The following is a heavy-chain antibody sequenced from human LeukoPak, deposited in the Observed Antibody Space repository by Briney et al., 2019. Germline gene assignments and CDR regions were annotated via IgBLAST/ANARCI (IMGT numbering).Heavy chain of an antibody. J-gene: IGHJ4*02. CDR3: AKAGTNYYFVY. D-gene: IGHD1-26*01. CDR2: ISGGGGST. V-gene: IGHV3-23*01. Sequence: GGSLRLSCAATGFTFSGYSMHWVRQAPGKGLEWVSAISGGGGSTYYADSVMGRFTISRDNSNNTVYLQMNSLRAEDTAVYYCAKAGTNYYFVYWGQGTLVTVSS. CDR1: GFTFSGYS.